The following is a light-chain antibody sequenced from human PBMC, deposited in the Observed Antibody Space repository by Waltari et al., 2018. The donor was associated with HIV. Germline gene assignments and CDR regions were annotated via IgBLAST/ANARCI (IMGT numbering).Light chain of an antibody. CDR1: QSVSSSY. CDR2: GAS. CDR3: QQYGSSSWT. J-gene: IGKJ1*01. Sequence: ESVLTQSPGTLSLSPGERATLSCRASQSVSSSYLDWYQQQPGQAPRLHIYGASTRATGIPDRFNGSRSGTDFTLTISRLEPEDFAVYYCQQYGSSSWTFGQGTKVEIK. V-gene: IGKV3-20*01.